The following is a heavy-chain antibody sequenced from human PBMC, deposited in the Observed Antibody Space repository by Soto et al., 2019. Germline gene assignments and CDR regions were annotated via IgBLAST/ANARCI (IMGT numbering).Heavy chain of an antibody. D-gene: IGHD2-2*01. J-gene: IGHJ2*01. Sequence: GGSLRLSCAASGFTFSDYYMSWIRQAPGKGLEWVSYISSSSSYTNYADSVKGRFTISRDNAKNSLYLQMNSLRAEDTAVYYCARDWGYCSSTSCLNWYFDLWGRGTLVTVSS. CDR2: ISSSSSYT. CDR1: GFTFSDYY. V-gene: IGHV3-11*06. CDR3: ARDWGYCSSTSCLNWYFDL.